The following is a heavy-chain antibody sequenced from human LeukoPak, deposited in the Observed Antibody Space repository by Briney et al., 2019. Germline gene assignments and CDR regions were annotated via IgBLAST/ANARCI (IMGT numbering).Heavy chain of an antibody. CDR1: GGSISSSSYY. D-gene: IGHD3-10*01. V-gene: IGHV4-39*01. Sequence: PSETLSLTCTVSGGSISSSSYYWGWIRQPPGKGLEWIGSIYYSGSTYYNPSLKSRVTISVDTSKKQFCLKLSSVTAADTAVYYCARRYYYGSGSYYNGSTLDYWGQGTLVTVSS. CDR3: ARRYYYGSGSYYNGSTLDY. CDR2: IYYSGST. J-gene: IGHJ4*02.